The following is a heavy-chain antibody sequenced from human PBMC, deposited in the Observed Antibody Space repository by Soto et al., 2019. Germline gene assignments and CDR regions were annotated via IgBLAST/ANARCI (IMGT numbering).Heavy chain of an antibody. CDR3: ARVTRDGYNSWYYFDY. V-gene: IGHV4-31*03. D-gene: IGHD5-12*01. Sequence: SETLSLTCTVSGGSISSGDYYWSWIRQHPGKGLEWIGYIYYSGSTYYNPSLKSRVTISVDTSKNQFSLKLSSVTAADTAVYYCARVTRDGYNSWYYFDYWGQGTLVTVSS. CDR1: GGSISSGDYY. CDR2: IYYSGST. J-gene: IGHJ4*02.